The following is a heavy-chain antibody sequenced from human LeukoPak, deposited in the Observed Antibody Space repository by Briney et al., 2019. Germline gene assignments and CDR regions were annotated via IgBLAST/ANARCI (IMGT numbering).Heavy chain of an antibody. J-gene: IGHJ5*02. Sequence: SETLSLTCTVSGGSISSYYWSWIRQPPGKGLEWIGYIYYSGSTNYNPSLKSRVTISVDTSKNQFSLKLSSVTAADTAVYYCARLSRDIVVVPAAMRWGRYGWFDPWGQGTLVTVSS. CDR1: GGSISSYY. V-gene: IGHV4-59*01. D-gene: IGHD2-2*01. CDR2: IYYSGST. CDR3: ARLSRDIVVVPAAMRWGRYGWFDP.